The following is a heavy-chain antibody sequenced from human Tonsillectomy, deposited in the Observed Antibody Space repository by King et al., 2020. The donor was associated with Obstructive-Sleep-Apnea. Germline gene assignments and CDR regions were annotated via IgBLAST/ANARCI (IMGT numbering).Heavy chain of an antibody. D-gene: IGHD6-19*01. Sequence: QLQESGPGLVKPSQTLSLTCTVSGGSISSGDYYWSWIRQPPGKGLEWIGYLYYSGSTYYNASLKSRVTISVDMSKNQFSLKLSSVTAADTAVYYCARGIAVADDYGMDVWGQGTTVTVSS. CDR3: ARGIAVADDYGMDV. CDR1: GGSISSGDYY. J-gene: IGHJ6*02. CDR2: LYYSGST. V-gene: IGHV4-30-4*01.